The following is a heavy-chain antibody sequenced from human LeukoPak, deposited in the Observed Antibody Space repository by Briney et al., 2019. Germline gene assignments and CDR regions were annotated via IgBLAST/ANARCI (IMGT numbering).Heavy chain of an antibody. V-gene: IGHV3-30*02. D-gene: IGHD5-24*01. CDR3: VKDDGWVQYAN. Sequence: GGSLRLSCAASGFIFSGYGIHWVRRAPGKGLEWVTFIRSDGSDQYYADSVKGRFTISRDNSKNTLYLQISSLRAEDPAVYYCVKDDGWVQYANWGQGTLVTVSS. J-gene: IGHJ4*02. CDR2: IRSDGSDQ. CDR1: GFIFSGYG.